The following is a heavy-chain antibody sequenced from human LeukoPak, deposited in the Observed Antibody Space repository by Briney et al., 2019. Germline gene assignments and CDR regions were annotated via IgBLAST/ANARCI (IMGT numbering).Heavy chain of an antibody. CDR2: IKQDGSEK. CDR1: GFTFSSYW. Sequence: GGSLRLSCAASGFTFSSYWMSWVRQAPGKGLEWVANIKQDGSEKYYVDPVKGRFTISRDNAKNSLYLQMNSLRAEDTAVYYCARGGAARPAGGYYYYMDVWGKGTTVTVSS. J-gene: IGHJ6*03. V-gene: IGHV3-7*01. CDR3: ARGGAARPAGGYYYYMDV. D-gene: IGHD6-6*01.